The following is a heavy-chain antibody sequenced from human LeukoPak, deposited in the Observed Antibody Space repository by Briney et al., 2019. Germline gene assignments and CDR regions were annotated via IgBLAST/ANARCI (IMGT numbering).Heavy chain of an antibody. CDR2: IDTGGST. D-gene: IGHD6-19*01. Sequence: PGGSLRLSCAASGFTVSSNYMSWVRQAPGKGLEWVSLIDTGGSTYYADSVRGRSTISRDNSKNTLYLQMNSLRAEDTAVYYCAREYLDGSGWYAYFDYWGRGTLVTVSS. CDR3: AREYLDGSGWYAYFDY. CDR1: GFTVSSNY. V-gene: IGHV3-53*01. J-gene: IGHJ4*02.